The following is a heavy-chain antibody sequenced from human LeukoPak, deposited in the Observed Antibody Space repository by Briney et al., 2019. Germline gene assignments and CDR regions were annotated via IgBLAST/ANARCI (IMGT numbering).Heavy chain of an antibody. CDR1: GFTFSSYA. CDR2: ISYDGSNK. V-gene: IGHV3-30-3*01. J-gene: IGHJ1*01. Sequence: GGSLRLSCAASGFTFSSYAMHRVRQAPGKGLEWVALISYDGSNKYYADSVKGRFTISRDNSKNTLYLQMNSLRAEDTAVYYCARPQNRPYDSSGYYLEYFQHWGQGTLVTVSS. CDR3: ARPQNRPYDSSGYYLEYFQH. D-gene: IGHD3-22*01.